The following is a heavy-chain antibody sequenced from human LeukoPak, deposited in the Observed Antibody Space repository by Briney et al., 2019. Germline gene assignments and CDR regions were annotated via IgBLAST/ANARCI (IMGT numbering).Heavy chain of an antibody. CDR1: GGSISNYY. Sequence: PSETLSLTCTVSGGSISNYYWGWIRQPPGKGLEWIGSIHYSGSTYYNPSLKSRVTISVDTSKNQVSLKLSSVTAADTAVYYCARHPPIWSGYHNWFDPWGQGTLVTVSS. J-gene: IGHJ5*02. CDR2: IHYSGST. CDR3: ARHPPIWSGYHNWFDP. D-gene: IGHD3-3*01. V-gene: IGHV4-39*01.